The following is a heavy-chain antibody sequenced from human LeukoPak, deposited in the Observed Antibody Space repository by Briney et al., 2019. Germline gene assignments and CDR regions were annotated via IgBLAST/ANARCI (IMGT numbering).Heavy chain of an antibody. J-gene: IGHJ4*02. D-gene: IGHD3-10*01. CDR1: GGSISSYY. Sequence: PSETLSLTCTVSGGSISSYYWSWIRQPPGKGLEWIGYNYTSGSTNYNPSLKSRVTISVDTSKNQFSLKLSSVTAADTAVYYCAATMITMVRGVIEYWGQGTLVTVSS. CDR3: AATMITMVRGVIEY. V-gene: IGHV4-4*09. CDR2: NYTSGST.